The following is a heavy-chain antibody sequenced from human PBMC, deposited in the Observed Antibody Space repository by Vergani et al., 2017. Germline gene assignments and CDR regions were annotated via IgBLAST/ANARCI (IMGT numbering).Heavy chain of an antibody. CDR3: ARRVFDSSGYYSGYYYYMDV. Sequence: QVQLQESGPGLVKPSETLSLTCTVSGGSISSHYWSWIRQPPGKGLEWIGYIYYSGSTNYNPSLKSRVTISVDTSKNQFSLKLSSVTAADTAVYYCARRVFDSSGYYSGYYYYMDVWGKGTTVTVSS. J-gene: IGHJ6*03. V-gene: IGHV4-59*11. D-gene: IGHD3-22*01. CDR2: IYYSGST. CDR1: GGSISSHY.